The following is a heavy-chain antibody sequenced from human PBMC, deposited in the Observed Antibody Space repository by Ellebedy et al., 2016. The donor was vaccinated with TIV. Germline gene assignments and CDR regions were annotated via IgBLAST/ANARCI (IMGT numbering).Heavy chain of an antibody. CDR3: AIRGRY. D-gene: IGHD3-10*01. V-gene: IGHV3-30-3*01. CDR2: ISYDGSNK. CDR1: GFTFTNYA. Sequence: GESLKISCAASGFTFTNYAMHWVRQAPGKGLEWVAVISYDGSNKYYADSVKGRFTISRDNAKNSLYLQMNSLRAEDTAVYYCAIRGRYWGQGTLVTVSS. J-gene: IGHJ4*02.